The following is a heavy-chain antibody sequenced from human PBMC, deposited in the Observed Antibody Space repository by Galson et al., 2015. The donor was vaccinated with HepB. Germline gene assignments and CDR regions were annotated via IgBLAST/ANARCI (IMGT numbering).Heavy chain of an antibody. J-gene: IGHJ4*02. CDR3: ARDRGSGTFDY. D-gene: IGHD6-19*01. V-gene: IGHV3-33*08. CDR1: GFTFSSYG. CDR2: IWYDGSNK. Sequence: SLRLSCAASGFTFSSYGMHWVRQAPGKGLEWVAVIWYDGSNKYYADSVKGRFTISRDNSKNTLYLQMNSLRAEDTAVYYCARDRGSGTFDYWGQGTLVTVSS.